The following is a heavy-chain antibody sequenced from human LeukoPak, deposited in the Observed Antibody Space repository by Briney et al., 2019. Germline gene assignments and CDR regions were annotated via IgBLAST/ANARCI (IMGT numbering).Heavy chain of an antibody. J-gene: IGHJ5*02. CDR2: IYYSGST. CDR1: GGSISSGGYY. D-gene: IGHD3-10*01. Sequence: SETLSLTCTVSGGSISSGGYYWSWIRQHPGKGLEWIGYIYYSGSTYYNPSLKSRVSISVDTSNNQFSLKLSSVSDADTAVYYCARAELRFGAAGGWFDPWGQGTLVTVSS. V-gene: IGHV4-31*03. CDR3: ARAELRFGAAGGWFDP.